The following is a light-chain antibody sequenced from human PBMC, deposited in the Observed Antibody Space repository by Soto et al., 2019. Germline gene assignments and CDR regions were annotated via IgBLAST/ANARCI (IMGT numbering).Light chain of an antibody. CDR1: SSNIGSNY. J-gene: IGLJ2*01. Sequence: SVLSQAPSASGTPGQRVTISCSGSSSNIGSNYVYWYQQLPETAPKLLIYRTHQRPSGVPDRFSASKSDTSASLVISGLRSEDEAAYYCATWDDSLRGPVLFGGGTKLTVL. CDR3: ATWDDSLRGPVL. CDR2: RTH. V-gene: IGLV1-47*01.